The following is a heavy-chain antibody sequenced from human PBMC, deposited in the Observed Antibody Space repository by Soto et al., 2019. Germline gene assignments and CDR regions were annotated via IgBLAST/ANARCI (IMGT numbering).Heavy chain of an antibody. D-gene: IGHD6-19*01. CDR2: IYYSGST. Sequence: TLSLTYAVSGDSMSRSDYYWGWIRQPPGKGLEWIGSIYYSGSTYYNPSLQSRVAISVDTSKNQFSLKLKSVTAADTAIYYCARRTVNIRTFYSGLKTPCFEYWGQGAPVTVSS. V-gene: IGHV4-39*01. CDR3: ARRTVNIRTFYSGLKTPCFEY. CDR1: GDSMSRSDYY. J-gene: IGHJ4*02.